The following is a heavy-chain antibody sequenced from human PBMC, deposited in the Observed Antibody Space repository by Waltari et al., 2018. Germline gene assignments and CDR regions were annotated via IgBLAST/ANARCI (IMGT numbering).Heavy chain of an antibody. CDR3: VRAWEPNDFDI. Sequence: QVQLVESGGGVVQPWRSLRLSCAASGFIFRSYAIHGVRQGPGKGLRWVALISFDGINKYYADSVRGRFTISRDNSKHTVFLQMDSLPAADTAVYYCVRAWEPNDFDIWGQGTMVTVSS. V-gene: IGHV3-30*14. CDR2: ISFDGINK. CDR1: GFIFRSYA. J-gene: IGHJ3*02. D-gene: IGHD1-26*01.